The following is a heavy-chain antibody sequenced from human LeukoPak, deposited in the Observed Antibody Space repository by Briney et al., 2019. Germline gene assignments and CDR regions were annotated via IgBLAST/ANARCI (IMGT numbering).Heavy chain of an antibody. D-gene: IGHD2-2*01. J-gene: IGHJ4*02. CDR1: GYRFTSYW. Sequence: GESLKISCKGSGYRFTSYWIGWVRRMPGKGLEWMGPIYAGDSNTRHRPSFQGQVTISVDKSISTAYLQWSSLKASDTAMYYCARLGGDLYCTSTRCFYDYWGQGTLVTVSP. V-gene: IGHV5-51*01. CDR3: ARLGGDLYCTSTRCFYDY. CDR2: IYAGDSNT.